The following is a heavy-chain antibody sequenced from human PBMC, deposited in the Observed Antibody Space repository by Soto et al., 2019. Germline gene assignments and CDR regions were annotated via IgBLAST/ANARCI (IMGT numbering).Heavy chain of an antibody. CDR3: ARGKIVVVPAAMYWFGP. CDR2: MNPNSGNT. Sequence: GASVKGSCKASGYTFTSYDINWVRQATGQGLEWMGWMNPNSGNTGYAQKFQGRVTMTRNTSISTAYMELSSLSSEDTDVYYCARGKIVVVPAAMYWFGPWGQGTLVTVSS. V-gene: IGHV1-8*01. D-gene: IGHD2-2*01. CDR1: GYTFTSYD. J-gene: IGHJ5*02.